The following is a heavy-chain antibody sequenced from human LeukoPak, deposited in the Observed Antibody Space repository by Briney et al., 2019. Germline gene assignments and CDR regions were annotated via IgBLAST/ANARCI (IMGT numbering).Heavy chain of an antibody. CDR2: VHTTTTIAAGTT. V-gene: IGHV3-21*04. CDR1: GFTLIKFG. CDR3: ASDFPLYYYYMDV. J-gene: IGHJ6*03. Sequence: GGSLRLSCTASGFTLIKFGLSWVRQAPGKGLEWVASVHTTTTIAAGTTFYADSVKGRFTISGDSSKNTVYLQMNTLRVEDTAVYYCASDFPLYYYYMDVWGKGTTVTVSS.